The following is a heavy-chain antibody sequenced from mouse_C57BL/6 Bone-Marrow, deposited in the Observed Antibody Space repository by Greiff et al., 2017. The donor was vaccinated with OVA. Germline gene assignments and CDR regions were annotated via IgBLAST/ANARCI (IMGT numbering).Heavy chain of an antibody. CDR1: GYTFTSYW. CDR3: ARVYGSSYGFAY. Sequence: QVQLKQPGAELVKPGASVKLSCKASGYTFTSYWMHWVKQRPGRGLEWIGRIDPNSGGTKYNEKFKSKATLTVDKPSSTAYMQLSSLTSEDSAVYYCARVYGSSYGFAYWGQGTLVTVSA. D-gene: IGHD1-1*01. CDR2: IDPNSGGT. J-gene: IGHJ3*01. V-gene: IGHV1-72*01.